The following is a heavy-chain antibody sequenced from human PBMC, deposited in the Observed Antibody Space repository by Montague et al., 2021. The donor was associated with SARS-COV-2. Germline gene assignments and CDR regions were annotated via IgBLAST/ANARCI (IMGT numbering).Heavy chain of an antibody. V-gene: IGHV4-59*11. CDR1: GGSISSHY. Sequence: SETLSLTCAVSGGSISSHYRSFIRQPPGKGLEWIAYINYSGGTNYNPSXXSRVTISVDTSKNHFPLQLRSVTPADTAVYFCARATSVRGAVNWFDPWGQGTLVTVS. D-gene: IGHD3-10*01. J-gene: IGHJ5*02. CDR3: ARATSVRGAVNWFDP. CDR2: INYSGGT.